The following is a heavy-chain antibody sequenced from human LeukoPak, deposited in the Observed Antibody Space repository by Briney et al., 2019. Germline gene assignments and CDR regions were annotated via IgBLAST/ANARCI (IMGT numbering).Heavy chain of an antibody. V-gene: IGHV3-64D*06. J-gene: IGHJ4*02. CDR1: GFTFSSYT. CDR3: VKETGYNYGPSDY. D-gene: IGHD5-18*01. Sequence: GGSLRLSCSASGFTFSSYTIHWVRQAPGKGLEYVSAISSNGGHTYYADSVEGRFTISRDNSKNTLFLQMTSLRVEDTAVYYCVKETGYNYGPSDYWGQGTLVTVSS. CDR2: ISSNGGHT.